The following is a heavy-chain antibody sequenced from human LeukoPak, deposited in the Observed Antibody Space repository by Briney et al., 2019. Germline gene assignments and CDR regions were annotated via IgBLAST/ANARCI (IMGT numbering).Heavy chain of an antibody. Sequence: ASVKVSCKVSGYTLTELSMHWVRQAPGKGLEWMGGFDPEDGETIYAQKFQGRVTMTEDTSTDTAYMELSSLRSEDTAVYYCATGPAGTYYYCGMDVWGQGTTVTVSS. D-gene: IGHD6-13*01. CDR1: GYTLTELS. CDR2: FDPEDGET. J-gene: IGHJ6*02. CDR3: ATGPAGTYYYCGMDV. V-gene: IGHV1-24*01.